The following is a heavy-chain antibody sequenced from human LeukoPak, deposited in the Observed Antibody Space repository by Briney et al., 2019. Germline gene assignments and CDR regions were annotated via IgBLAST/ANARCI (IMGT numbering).Heavy chain of an antibody. CDR1: GGSISSSTYY. CDR3: ARYRVSSTHPHYYMDV. D-gene: IGHD2-15*01. Sequence: PSETLSLTCTVSGGSISSSTYYWGWIRQPPGKGLEWIGTIYYSGNTYYNPSLKSRVTISVDTSKNQFSLKLSSVTAPDTAVYYCARYRVSSTHPHYYMDVWGKGTTVTVSS. V-gene: IGHV4-39*01. CDR2: IYYSGNT. J-gene: IGHJ6*03.